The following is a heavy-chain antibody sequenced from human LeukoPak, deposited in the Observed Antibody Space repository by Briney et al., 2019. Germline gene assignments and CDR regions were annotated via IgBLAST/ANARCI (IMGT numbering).Heavy chain of an antibody. CDR1: GGTFSSYA. CDR2: IIPILGIA. J-gene: IGHJ4*02. D-gene: IGHD3-22*01. CDR3: ARDSPFDSSGYRTHDY. V-gene: IGHV1-69*04. Sequence: GASVKVSCKASGGTFSSYAISWVRQAPGQGLEWMGRIIPILGIANYAQKFQGRVTITADKSTSIAYMELSSLRSEDTAVYYCARDSPFDSSGYRTHDYWGQGTLVTVSS.